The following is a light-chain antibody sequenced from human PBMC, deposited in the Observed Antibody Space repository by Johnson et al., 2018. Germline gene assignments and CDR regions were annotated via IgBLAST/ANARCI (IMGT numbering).Light chain of an antibody. Sequence: QSVLTQPPSVSAAPGQKVTISCSGSSSNIGNNYVSWYQQLPGTAPKLLIYENNKRPSGIPDRFSGSKSGTSATPGITGLQTGDEAEYYCGTWDSSLSAGDVFGTGSKVTVL. J-gene: IGLJ1*01. V-gene: IGLV1-51*02. CDR2: ENN. CDR1: SSNIGNNY. CDR3: GTWDSSLSAGDV.